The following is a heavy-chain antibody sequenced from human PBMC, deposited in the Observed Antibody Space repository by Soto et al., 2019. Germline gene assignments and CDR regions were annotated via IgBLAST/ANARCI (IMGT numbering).Heavy chain of an antibody. Sequence: GASVKVSCKASGYTFTSYYMHWVRQAPGQGLEWMGIINPSGGSTSYAQKFQGRATMTRDTSTSTVYMELSSLRSEDTAVYYCARVTVTTHAFDIWGQGTMVTVSS. CDR2: INPSGGST. CDR3: ARVTVTTHAFDI. CDR1: GYTFTSYY. V-gene: IGHV1-46*01. D-gene: IGHD4-17*01. J-gene: IGHJ3*02.